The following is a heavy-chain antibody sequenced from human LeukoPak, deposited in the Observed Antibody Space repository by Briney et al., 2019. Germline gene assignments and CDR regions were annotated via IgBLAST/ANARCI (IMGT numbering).Heavy chain of an antibody. V-gene: IGHV4-59*08. Sequence: SETLSLTCTVSGGSISSYYWSWIRQPPGKGLEWIGYIYYSGSTNYNPSLKSRVTISVDTSKNQFSLKLSSVTAADTAVYYCARLGILWWSSAQGAFDIWGQGTMVTVSS. CDR1: GGSISSYY. CDR3: ARLGILWWSSAQGAFDI. J-gene: IGHJ3*02. CDR2: IYYSGST. D-gene: IGHD2-21*01.